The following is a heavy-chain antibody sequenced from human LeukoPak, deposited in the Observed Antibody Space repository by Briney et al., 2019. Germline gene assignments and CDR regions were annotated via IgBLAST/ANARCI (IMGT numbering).Heavy chain of an antibody. D-gene: IGHD2-2*01. CDR1: GYTFTGYY. CDR3: ARGTPAGAYYFDY. V-gene: IGHV1-2*02. J-gene: IGHJ4*02. Sequence: ASVKVSCKASGYTFTGYYMHWVRQAPGQGLEWMGWINPNSGGTNYAQKFQGRVIMTRDTSISTAYMELSRLRSDDTAVYYCARGTPAGAYYFDYWGQGTLVTVSS. CDR2: INPNSGGT.